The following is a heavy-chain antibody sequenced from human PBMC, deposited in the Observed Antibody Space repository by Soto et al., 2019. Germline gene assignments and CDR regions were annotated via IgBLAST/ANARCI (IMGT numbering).Heavy chain of an antibody. D-gene: IGHD1-26*01. V-gene: IGHV4-4*07. Sequence: PSETLSLTVTVSGGSISPYFWCWIRQPAEGGLGWIGRIYYTGSHNYNPSPKSRVTMPLDNSRKQCSLRMRSVPSADAVLYWLGSKGGYSDRRAYGAQH. CDR1: GGSISPYF. CDR2: IYYTGSH. J-gene: IGHJ1*01. CDR3: GSKGGYSDRRAYGAQH.